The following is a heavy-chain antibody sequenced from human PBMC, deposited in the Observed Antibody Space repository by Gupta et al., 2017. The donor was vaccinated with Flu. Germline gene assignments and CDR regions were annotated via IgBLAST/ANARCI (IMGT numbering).Heavy chain of an antibody. CDR2: ISSNEITT. CDR3: AKEPSVTYRSHFDY. Sequence: QVQLVESGGGVVQPGRSLRLSCAASGFTFPSYGTHSVRQAPGQGLEWVAVISSNEITTYYADSVKGRFTISRDNSKNTLYLQMNSLTSEDTALYYCAKEPSVTYRSHFDYWGRGTLVTVSS. D-gene: IGHD4-4*01. CDR1: GFTFPSYG. J-gene: IGHJ4*02. V-gene: IGHV3-30*18.